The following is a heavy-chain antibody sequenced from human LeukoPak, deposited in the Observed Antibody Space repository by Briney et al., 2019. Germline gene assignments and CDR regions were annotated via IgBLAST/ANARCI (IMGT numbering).Heavy chain of an antibody. CDR3: ARPGRSSGWYEYFQH. D-gene: IGHD6-19*01. CDR2: ISGSGGST. CDR1: GFTFSSYA. Sequence: GGSLRLSCAASGFTFSSYAMSWVRQAPGKGLEWVSAISGSGGSTYYADSVKGRFTISRDNSKNTLYLQMNSLRAEDTAVYYCARPGRSSGWYEYFQHWGQGTLVTVSS. J-gene: IGHJ1*01. V-gene: IGHV3-23*01.